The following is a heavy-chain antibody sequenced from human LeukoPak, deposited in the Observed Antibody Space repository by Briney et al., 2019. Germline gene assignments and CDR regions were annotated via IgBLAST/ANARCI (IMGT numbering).Heavy chain of an antibody. Sequence: SETLSLTCAVYGGSFSGYYWSWIRQPPGKGLEWIGEINHSGSTNYNPSLKSRVTISVDTSKNQFSLKLSSVTAADTAVYYCASASTYYYDSSGYRAADYWGQGTLVTVS. V-gene: IGHV4-34*01. CDR1: GGSFSGYY. D-gene: IGHD3-22*01. J-gene: IGHJ4*02. CDR3: ASASTYYYDSSGYRAADY. CDR2: INHSGST.